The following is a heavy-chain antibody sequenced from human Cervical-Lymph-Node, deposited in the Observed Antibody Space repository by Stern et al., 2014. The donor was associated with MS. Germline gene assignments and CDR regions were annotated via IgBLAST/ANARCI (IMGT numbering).Heavy chain of an antibody. V-gene: IGHV1-69*06. Sequence: VQLVESGADVKKPGSSVRVSCKASGGISWLRQAPGQGLEWMGGIIPFVGTGTVNYAQNFQGRLTIIADTSTNKTYMELSSLRFDDTAVYYCARGAGDNWFDPWGQGTLVSVSS. CDR3: ARGAGDNWFDP. CDR1: GG. J-gene: IGHJ5*02. CDR2: IIPFVGTGTV. D-gene: IGHD3-10*01.